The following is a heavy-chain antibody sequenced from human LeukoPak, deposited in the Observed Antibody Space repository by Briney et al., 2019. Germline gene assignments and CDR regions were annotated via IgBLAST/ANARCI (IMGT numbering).Heavy chain of an antibody. J-gene: IGHJ5*02. CDR1: GGSFSGYY. CDR2: INHSGST. D-gene: IGHD5-12*01. V-gene: IGHV4-34*01. Sequence: SETLSLTCAVYGGSFSGYYWSWIRQPPGKGLEWIGEINHSGSTNYNLSLKSRVTISVDTSKNQFSLKLSSVTAADTAVYYCARGRTSRGYSGYDFGFDPWGQGTLVTVSS. CDR3: ARGRTSRGYSGYDFGFDP.